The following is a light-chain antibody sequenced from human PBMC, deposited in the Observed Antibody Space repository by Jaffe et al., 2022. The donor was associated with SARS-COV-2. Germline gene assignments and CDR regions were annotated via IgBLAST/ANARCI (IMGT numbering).Light chain of an antibody. Sequence: QSALTQPASVSGSPGQSITISCTGSNSDIGYYNYVSWYQHHPGKAPKLIIYDVTDRPSGVSSRFSGSKSDNTASLTISGLQAEDEADYYCSSYTTSSIPVLGGGTRLTVL. J-gene: IGLJ3*02. CDR1: NSDIGYYNY. CDR2: DVT. V-gene: IGLV2-14*03. CDR3: SSYTTSSIPV.